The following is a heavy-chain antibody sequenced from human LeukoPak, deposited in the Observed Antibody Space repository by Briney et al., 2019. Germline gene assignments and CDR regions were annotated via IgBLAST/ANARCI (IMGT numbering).Heavy chain of an antibody. J-gene: IGHJ6*02. CDR3: ARVPGIAAAGIGYYYYGMDV. V-gene: IGHV3-13*01. CDR2: IGTAGDT. CDR1: GFTFSSYD. Sequence: GGSLRLSCAASGFTFSSYDMHWVRQATGEGLEWVSAIGTAGDTYYPGSVKGRFTISRENAKNSLYLQMNSLRAGDTAVYYCARVPGIAAAGIGYYYYGMDVWGQGTTVTVSS. D-gene: IGHD6-13*01.